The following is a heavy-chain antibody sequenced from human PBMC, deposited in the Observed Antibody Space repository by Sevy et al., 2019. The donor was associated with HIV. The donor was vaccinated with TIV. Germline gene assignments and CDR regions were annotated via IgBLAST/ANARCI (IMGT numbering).Heavy chain of an antibody. V-gene: IGHV3-48*01. J-gene: IGHJ6*02. CDR3: ARQRITMVRGASYYYYYGMDV. Sequence: GGSLRLSCAASGFTFSSYSMNWVRQAPGKGLEWVSYISSSSSTIYYADSVKGRFTISRDNSKNTLYLQMNSLRAEDTAVYYCARQRITMVRGASYYYYYGMDVWGQGTTVTVSS. CDR2: ISSSSSTI. D-gene: IGHD3-10*01. CDR1: GFTFSSYS.